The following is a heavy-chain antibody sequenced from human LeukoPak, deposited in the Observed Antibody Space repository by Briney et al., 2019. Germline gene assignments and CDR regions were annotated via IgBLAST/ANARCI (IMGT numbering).Heavy chain of an antibody. CDR2: ISYDGSNK. V-gene: IGHV3-30*04. J-gene: IGHJ4*02. D-gene: IGHD2-15*01. CDR3: ARDRYCSGGSCSGMHFDY. CDR1: GFTFSSYA. Sequence: GGSLRLSCAASGFTFSSYAMHWVRQAPGKGLEWVAVISYDGSNKYYADSVKGRSTISRDNSKNTLYLQMNSLRAEDTAVYYCARDRYCSGGSCSGMHFDYWGQGTLVTVSS.